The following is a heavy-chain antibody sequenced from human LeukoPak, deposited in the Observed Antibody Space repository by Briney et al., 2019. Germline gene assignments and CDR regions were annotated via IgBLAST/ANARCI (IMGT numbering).Heavy chain of an antibody. CDR2: ISAYNGNT. Sequence: ASVKVSCKASGYTFTSYGISWVRQAPGQGLEWMGWISAYNGNTNYAQKLQGRVTMTTDTSTSTAYMELRSLRSDDTAVYYCARAILEAYDMGAFDIWGQGTMVTVSS. D-gene: IGHD3-9*01. J-gene: IGHJ3*02. CDR3: ARAILEAYDMGAFDI. V-gene: IGHV1-18*01. CDR1: GYTFTSYG.